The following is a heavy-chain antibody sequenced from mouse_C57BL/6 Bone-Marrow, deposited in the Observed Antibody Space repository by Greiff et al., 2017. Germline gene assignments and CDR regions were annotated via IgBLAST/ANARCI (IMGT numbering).Heavy chain of an antibody. D-gene: IGHD1-1*01. CDR1: GFTFSDYG. CDR2: ISSGSSTI. CDR3: ARPGYYGSSPFDY. V-gene: IGHV5-17*01. Sequence: EVMLVESGGGLVKPGGSLKLSCAASGFTFSDYGMHWVRQAPEKGLEWVAYISSGSSTIYYADTVKGRFTISRDNAKNTLFLQRTSLRSEDTAMYYCARPGYYGSSPFDYWGQGTTLTVSS. J-gene: IGHJ2*01.